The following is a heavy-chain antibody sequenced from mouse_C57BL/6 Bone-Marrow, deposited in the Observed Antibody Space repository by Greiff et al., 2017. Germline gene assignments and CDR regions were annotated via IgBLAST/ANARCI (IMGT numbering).Heavy chain of an antibody. Sequence: VQLKQPGAELVKPGASVKMSCKASGYTFTSYWITWVKQRPGQGLEWIGDIYPGSGSTNYNEKFKSKATLTVDTSSSTAYMQLSSLTSEDSAVYYCAVDSSGYDAMDYWGQGTSVTVSS. J-gene: IGHJ4*01. CDR1: GYTFTSYW. V-gene: IGHV1-55*01. CDR2: IYPGSGST. CDR3: AVDSSGYDAMDY. D-gene: IGHD3-2*02.